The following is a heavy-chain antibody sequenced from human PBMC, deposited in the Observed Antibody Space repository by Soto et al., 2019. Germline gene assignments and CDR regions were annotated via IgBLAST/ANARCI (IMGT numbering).Heavy chain of an antibody. Sequence: HPGGSLRLSCAASGFTFSSYGMHWVRQAPGKGLEWVAVISYDGSNKYYADSVKGRFTISRDNSKNTLYLQMNSLRAEDTAVYYCAKDLAAVAGTIYWGQGTLVTVSS. V-gene: IGHV3-30*18. CDR2: ISYDGSNK. D-gene: IGHD6-19*01. J-gene: IGHJ4*02. CDR1: GFTFSSYG. CDR3: AKDLAAVAGTIY.